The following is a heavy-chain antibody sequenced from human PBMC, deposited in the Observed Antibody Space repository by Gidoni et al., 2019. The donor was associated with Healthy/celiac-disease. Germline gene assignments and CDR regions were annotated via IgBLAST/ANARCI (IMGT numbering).Heavy chain of an antibody. Sequence: QVQLQESGPGLAKPSETLSLTCTVSGGSISRYYWCWIRQPPGKGLEWNGYIYYSGTTNYTPSLKSRVTISVDTSKNQFSLKLSSVTAADTAVYYCARDSSGSYYRPHFDYWGQGTLVTVSS. CDR2: IYYSGTT. CDR1: GGSISRYY. CDR3: ARDSSGSYYRPHFDY. D-gene: IGHD3-10*01. J-gene: IGHJ4*02. V-gene: IGHV4-59*01.